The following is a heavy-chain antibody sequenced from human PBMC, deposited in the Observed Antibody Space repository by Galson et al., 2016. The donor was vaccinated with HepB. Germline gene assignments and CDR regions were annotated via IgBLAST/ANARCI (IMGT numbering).Heavy chain of an antibody. D-gene: IGHD3-10*01. CDR2: IWYDGSNK. V-gene: IGHV3-33*01. Sequence: SLRLSCAASGFTFSSYGMHWVRQAPGKGLEWVAVIWYDGSNKYYADSVKGRFTISRDNSKNTLYLQTNSLRAEDTGVYYCARDRSLYGSGYFWGQGTLVTVSS. CDR3: ARDRSLYGSGYF. CDR1: GFTFSSYG. J-gene: IGHJ4*02.